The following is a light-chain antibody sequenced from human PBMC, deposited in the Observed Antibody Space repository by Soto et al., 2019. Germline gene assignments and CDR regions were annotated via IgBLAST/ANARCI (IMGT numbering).Light chain of an antibody. CDR2: AAS. V-gene: IGKV1-39*01. CDR1: QSISFY. J-gene: IGKJ5*01. CDR3: QQGYSYPIT. Sequence: DIQMTQSPSSLSASVGDRVTITCRASQSISFYLNWYQQKPGNAPKVLIYAASNLQTGVPSRFSGSGSGTDFTLTINSLQPEDFATYSCQQGYSYPITFGQGTRLEIK.